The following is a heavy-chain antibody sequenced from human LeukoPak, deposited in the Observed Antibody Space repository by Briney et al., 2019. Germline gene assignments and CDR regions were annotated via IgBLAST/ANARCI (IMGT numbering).Heavy chain of an antibody. V-gene: IGHV3-53*01. CDR2: TYSGGAT. Sequence: GGSLRLSCAASELIVSSNHMSWVRQAPGKGLEWVSITYSGGATYYADSVKGRLTVSRDNSKNTLYLLMNSLRAEDTAVYHCARARGYAIEYWGQGILVTVSS. D-gene: IGHD5-12*01. CDR1: ELIVSSNH. CDR3: ARARGYAIEY. J-gene: IGHJ4*02.